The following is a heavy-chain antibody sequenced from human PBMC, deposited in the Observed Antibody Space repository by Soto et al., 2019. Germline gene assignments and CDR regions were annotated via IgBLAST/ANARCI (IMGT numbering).Heavy chain of an antibody. CDR3: ARSRLDTPALDY. V-gene: IGHV3-30*14. CDR1: GFTVSIYA. J-gene: IGHJ4*02. CDR2: ISYDGSKK. Sequence: QVQLVESGGGVVQPGRSLRLSCAASGFTVSIYAMHWVRQAPGKGLELVAVISYDGSKKYYADSMKGRFTISRDNSKNTRYLQMNSLRAEDTAVYYCARSRLDTPALDYWGQGTLVTVSS. D-gene: IGHD2-2*01.